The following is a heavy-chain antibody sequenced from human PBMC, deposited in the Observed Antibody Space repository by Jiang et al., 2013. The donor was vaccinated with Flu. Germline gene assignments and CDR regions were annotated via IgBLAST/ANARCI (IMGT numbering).Heavy chain of an antibody. V-gene: IGHV3-20*04. CDR3: ASLVLSYDILTGRTPVDV. CDR1: GFTFDDYG. D-gene: IGHD3-9*01. J-gene: IGHJ6*02. Sequence: ESGGGVVRPGGPVRLSCAASGFTFDDYGMSWVRQAPGKGLGWVSGINWNGGSTGYADSVKGRFTISRDNAKNSLYLQMNSLRAEDTALYYCASLVLSYDILTGRTPVDVWGQGTTVTVSS. CDR2: INWNGGST.